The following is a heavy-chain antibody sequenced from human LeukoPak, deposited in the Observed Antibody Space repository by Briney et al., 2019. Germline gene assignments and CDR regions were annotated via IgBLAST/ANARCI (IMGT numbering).Heavy chain of an antibody. CDR3: AKGGHDFNPFYW. J-gene: IGHJ4*02. D-gene: IGHD2-21*02. Sequence: GGSLRLSCAASGFTFSTSAMVWVRQAPGKGLEWVSSIKGGGGDPFYADSVKGRFTISRDNSKNTLFLQLNSLRADDSAVYYCAKGGHDFNPFYWWGQGTLVTVSS. V-gene: IGHV3-23*01. CDR1: GFTFSTSA. CDR2: IKGGGGDP.